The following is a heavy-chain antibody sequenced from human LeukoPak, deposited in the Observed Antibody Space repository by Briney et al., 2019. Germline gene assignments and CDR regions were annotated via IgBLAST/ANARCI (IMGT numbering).Heavy chain of an antibody. V-gene: IGHV4-59*01. J-gene: IGHJ4*02. Sequence: SETLSLTCRVSGASISGYYWSWIRQPPGKGLEWIGHMYHAGGTNYNPSLKSRVSISLDTSKKHFSLKLSSVTAADTAVYYCAGTGLFSDYWGQGILVTVSS. CDR2: MYHAGGT. D-gene: IGHD7-27*01. CDR1: GASISGYY. CDR3: AGTGLFSDY.